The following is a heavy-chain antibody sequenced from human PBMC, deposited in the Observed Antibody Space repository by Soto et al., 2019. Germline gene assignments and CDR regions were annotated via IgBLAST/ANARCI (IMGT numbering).Heavy chain of an antibody. J-gene: IGHJ6*02. CDR1: GGSISSYY. CDR2: IYYSGST. CDR3: ARVLSSGWPSYYYYGMDV. D-gene: IGHD6-19*01. V-gene: IGHV4-59*01. Sequence: PSGTLSLTCTVSGGSISSYYWSWIRQPPGKGLEGIGYIYYSGSTNYNPSLKSRVTISVDTSKNQFSLKLSSVTAADTAVYYCARVLSSGWPSYYYYGMDVWGQGTTVTVSS.